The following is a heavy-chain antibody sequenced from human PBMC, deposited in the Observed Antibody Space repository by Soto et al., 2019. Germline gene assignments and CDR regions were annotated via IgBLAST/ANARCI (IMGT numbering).Heavy chain of an antibody. D-gene: IGHD6-13*01. J-gene: IGHJ6*01. CDR1: GYTFTGYY. CDR3: ARDLGGDIVAAGAPNYYSYGMEV. Sequence: ASVKVSCKASGYTFTGYYMHWVRQAPGQGLEWMGWINPNSGGTNYAQKFQGWVTMTRDTSISTAYMELSRLRSDDTAVYYCARDLGGDIVAAGAPNYYSYGMEVLGQATTVNVSS. CDR2: INPNSGGT. V-gene: IGHV1-2*04.